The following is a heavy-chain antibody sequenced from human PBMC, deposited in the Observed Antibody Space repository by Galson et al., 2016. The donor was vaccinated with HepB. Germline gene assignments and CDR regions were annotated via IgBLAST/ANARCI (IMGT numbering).Heavy chain of an antibody. CDR2: ISSYSSTT. J-gene: IGHJ4*02. CDR3: ARGERGSYNSGYFDY. Sequence: SLRLSCAASGFTFSLYSMNWVRQAPGKGLEWVSYISSYSSTTHYADSVKGRFTISRDNAKNSLYLQMNSLRDEDTAVHYCARGERGSYNSGYFDYWGQGNLVTVSS. CDR1: GFTFSLYS. D-gene: IGHD1-26*01. V-gene: IGHV3-48*02.